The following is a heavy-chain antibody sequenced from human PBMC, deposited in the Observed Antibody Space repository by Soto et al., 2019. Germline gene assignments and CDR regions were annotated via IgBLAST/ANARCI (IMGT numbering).Heavy chain of an antibody. Sequence: GGSLRLSCGASGFTFSGYAMSWVRQAPGKGLEWVSAISGSGGSTYYADSVKGRFTISRDNSKNTLYLQMNSLRAEDTAVYYCAKPGGMYYYDSSGYFDYWGQGTLVTVSS. CDR3: AKPGGMYYYDSSGYFDY. V-gene: IGHV3-23*01. J-gene: IGHJ4*02. D-gene: IGHD3-22*01. CDR1: GFTFSGYA. CDR2: ISGSGGST.